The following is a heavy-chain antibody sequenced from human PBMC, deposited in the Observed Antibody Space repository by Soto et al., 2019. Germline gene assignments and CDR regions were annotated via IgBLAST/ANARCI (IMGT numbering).Heavy chain of an antibody. CDR2: IGIGSSTK. J-gene: IGHJ6*02. D-gene: IGHD1-1*01. Sequence: PGGSLRLPWAASGFTSRNYGMNGVRQAPGKGLEWVSYIGIGSSTKYYADSVKGRFTISRDNAKNSLYLQMNSLRAEDTAVYYCARERNMYGMDVRGQRTTVTVSS. CDR3: ARERNMYGMDV. V-gene: IGHV3-48*01. CDR1: GFTSRNYG.